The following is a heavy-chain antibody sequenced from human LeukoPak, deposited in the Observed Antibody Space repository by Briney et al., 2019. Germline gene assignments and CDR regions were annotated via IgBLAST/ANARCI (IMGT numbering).Heavy chain of an antibody. D-gene: IGHD6-19*01. J-gene: IGHJ4*02. CDR3: ARPLSSGSSGWYYFDY. V-gene: IGHV1-2*02. CDR1: GYTFTGYY. CDR2: INPNSGGT. Sequence: ASVKVSCKASGYTFTGYYMHWVRQAPGQGLEWMGWINPNSGGTNYAQKFQGRVTMTRDTSISTAYMEVRSLRSDDTAVYYCARPLSSGSSGWYYFDYWGQGTLVTVSS.